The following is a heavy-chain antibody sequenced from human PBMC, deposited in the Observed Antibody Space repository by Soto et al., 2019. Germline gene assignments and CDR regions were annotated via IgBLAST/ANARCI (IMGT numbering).Heavy chain of an antibody. Sequence: SVKVSCKASGGTFSSYAISWVRQAPGQGLEWMGGIIPIFGTANYAQKFQGRVTITADKSTSTAYMELSSLRSEDTAVYYCARDRIAARDDYYYYGMDVWGQGTTVTVSS. D-gene: IGHD6-6*01. J-gene: IGHJ6*02. CDR3: ARDRIAARDDYYYYGMDV. CDR2: IIPIFGTA. CDR1: GGTFSSYA. V-gene: IGHV1-69*06.